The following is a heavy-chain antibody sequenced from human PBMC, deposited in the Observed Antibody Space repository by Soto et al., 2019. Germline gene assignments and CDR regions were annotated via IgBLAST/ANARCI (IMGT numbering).Heavy chain of an antibody. V-gene: IGHV3-30*18. CDR3: AKDVQRLHRYYCYGIDV. D-gene: IGHD6-25*01. CDR2: ISYDGSNK. Sequence: GGSLRLSCAASGFTFSSYGMHWVRQAPGKGLEWVAVISYDGSNKYYADSVKGRFTISRDNSKNTLYLQMNSLRAEDTAVYYCAKDVQRLHRYYCYGIDVWGQGTTVTVSS. J-gene: IGHJ6*02. CDR1: GFTFSSYG.